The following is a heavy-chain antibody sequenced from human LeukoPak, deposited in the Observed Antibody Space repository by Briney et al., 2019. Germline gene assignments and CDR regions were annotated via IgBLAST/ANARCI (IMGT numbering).Heavy chain of an antibody. V-gene: IGHV3-23*01. D-gene: IGHD1-26*01. CDR3: AIRRVGPNPFDY. Sequence: GGSLRLSCAASGFTFSSYMMSWFRQAPGKGLEWVSGLIGSDGSTYYADSVKGRFTISGDNSKNTLYLQMNSLRAEDTAIYYCAIRRVGPNPFDYWGQGTLVTVSS. CDR2: LIGSDGST. J-gene: IGHJ4*02. CDR1: GFTFSSYM.